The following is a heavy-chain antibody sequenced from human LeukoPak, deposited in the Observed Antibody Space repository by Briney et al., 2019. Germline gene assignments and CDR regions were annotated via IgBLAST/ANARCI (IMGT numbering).Heavy chain of an antibody. D-gene: IGHD5-18*01. J-gene: IGHJ4*02. V-gene: IGHV3-23*01. Sequence: QPGGSLRLSCAASGFTFSYYAMTWVRQAPGKGLEWVSAISGSGGSAYYADSVKGRFTISRDNSKNTLYLQMNSLRAEDTAVYYCARTNTAMADLLSYWGQGTLVTVSS. CDR3: ARTNTAMADLLSY. CDR1: GFTFSYYA. CDR2: ISGSGGSA.